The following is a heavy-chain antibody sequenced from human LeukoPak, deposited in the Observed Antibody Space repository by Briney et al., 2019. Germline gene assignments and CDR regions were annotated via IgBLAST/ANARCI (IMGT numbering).Heavy chain of an antibody. CDR2: ISGSGGST. CDR1: GFTFSSYA. D-gene: IGHD2-21*02. V-gene: IGHV3-23*01. Sequence: KAGGSLRLSCAASGFTFSSYAMSWVRQAPGKGLEWVSGISGSGGSTYYADSVKGRFTISRDNSKNTLYVQMNSLRAEDTAVYYCAACGGDCYTFDYWGQGTLVTVSS. CDR3: AACGGDCYTFDY. J-gene: IGHJ4*02.